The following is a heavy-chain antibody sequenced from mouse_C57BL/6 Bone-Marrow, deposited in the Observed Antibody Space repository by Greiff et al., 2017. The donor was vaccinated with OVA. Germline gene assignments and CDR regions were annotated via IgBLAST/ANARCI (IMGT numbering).Heavy chain of an antibody. CDR2: ILPGSGST. V-gene: IGHV1-9*01. CDR1: GYTFTGYW. Sequence: QVQLKQSGAELMKPGASVKLSCKATGYTFTGYWIEWVKQRPGHGLEWIGEILPGSGSTNYNETFQGKATFPADKTSNTAYMQLSSLTTDDAAIYYCARSEYSNFVWVDYWGQGTTLTVSS. CDR3: ARSEYSNFVWVDY. J-gene: IGHJ2*01. D-gene: IGHD2-5*01.